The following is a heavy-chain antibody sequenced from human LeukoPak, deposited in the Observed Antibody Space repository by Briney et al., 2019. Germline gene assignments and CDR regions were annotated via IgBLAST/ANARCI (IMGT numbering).Heavy chain of an antibody. Sequence: PSETLSLTCTVSGYSISSGYYWGWIRQPPGKGLEWIGSIYHSGSTYYNPSLKSRVTISVDTSKNQFSLKLSSVTAADTAVYCCARDGAKPFDYWGQGTLVTVSS. CDR3: ARDGAKPFDY. D-gene: IGHD3-10*01. CDR1: GYSISSGYY. V-gene: IGHV4-38-2*02. J-gene: IGHJ4*02. CDR2: IYHSGST.